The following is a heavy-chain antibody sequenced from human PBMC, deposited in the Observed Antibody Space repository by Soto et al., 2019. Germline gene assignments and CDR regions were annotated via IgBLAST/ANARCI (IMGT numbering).Heavy chain of an antibody. Sequence: GASVKVSCKVSGYTLTELSMHWVRQAPGKGLEWMGGFDPKDGKTIYAQKFQGRVTMTRDTSTSTVYMELSSLRSEDTAVYYCARDYRSTLREGQQPYYYYYYGMDVWGQGTTVTVSS. V-gene: IGHV1-24*01. CDR1: GYTLTELS. D-gene: IGHD6-13*01. CDR2: FDPKDGKT. CDR3: ARDYRSTLREGQQPYYYYYYGMDV. J-gene: IGHJ6*02.